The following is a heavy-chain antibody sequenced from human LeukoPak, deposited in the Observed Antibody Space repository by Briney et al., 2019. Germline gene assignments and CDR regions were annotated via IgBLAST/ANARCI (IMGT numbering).Heavy chain of an antibody. CDR3: ASGGLYCSSTSCYNRRIMDV. D-gene: IGHD2-2*02. Sequence: GASVTVSCKASGYTFTSYYMHWVRQAPGQGLEWMGLINPSGGSTSYAQKFQGRVTMTRDTSTSTVYMELSSLRSEDTAVYYCASGGLYCSSTSCYNRRIMDVWGKGTTVTVSS. J-gene: IGHJ6*04. V-gene: IGHV1-46*01. CDR2: INPSGGST. CDR1: GYTFTSYY.